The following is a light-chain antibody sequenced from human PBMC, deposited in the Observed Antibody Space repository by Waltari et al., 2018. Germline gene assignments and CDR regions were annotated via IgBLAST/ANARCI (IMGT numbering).Light chain of an antibody. V-gene: IGLV8-61*01. CDR3: LMYMGSGIWV. CDR2: NIN. J-gene: IGLJ2*01. Sequence: QTVVTQEPSLSVSPGGTVTLTCALSSGSISTTSYVSWYRQTPAQAPRTLIYNINSRSAGVPDRFSGSFRGNTAALTITGAQADDESDYYCLMYMGSGIWVFGGGTQVTVL. CDR1: SGSISTTSY.